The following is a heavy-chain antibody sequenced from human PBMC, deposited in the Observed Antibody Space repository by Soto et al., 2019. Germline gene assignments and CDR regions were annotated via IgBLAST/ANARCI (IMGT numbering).Heavy chain of an antibody. Sequence: EVQLVESGGGVVQWGGSLRLSCAASGFTFSGYSVNWVRQAPGKGLEWVSYISSGSKTIYYADSVKGRFTVSRDNARNSQYLQMNSLSDEDTAVYYCAREDILGTRSFDYWGQGTLVTVSS. V-gene: IGHV3-48*02. D-gene: IGHD3-9*01. J-gene: IGHJ4*02. CDR2: ISSGSKTI. CDR1: GFTFSGYS. CDR3: AREDILGTRSFDY.